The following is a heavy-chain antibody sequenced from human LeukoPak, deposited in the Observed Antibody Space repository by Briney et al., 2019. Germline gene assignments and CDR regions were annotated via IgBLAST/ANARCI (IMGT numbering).Heavy chain of an antibody. CDR2: ISSGGGST. J-gene: IGHJ2*01. Sequence: GGSLRLSCAASVFNFSSYAMGWVRQPPGKGLEWVSGISSGGGSTYYTDSVKGRFTISRDNSKNTLFLQMNSLRAEDTALYYCANARGTSSSYFDLWGRGTLVTVSS. CDR1: VFNFSSYA. V-gene: IGHV3-23*01. CDR3: ANARGTSSSYFDL. D-gene: IGHD6-6*01.